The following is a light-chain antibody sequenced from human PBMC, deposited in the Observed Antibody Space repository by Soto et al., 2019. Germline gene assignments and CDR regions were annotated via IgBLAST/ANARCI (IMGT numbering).Light chain of an antibody. Sequence: IQMTQAPSTLPSPIGDRVTISCRASQTINNCLAWYQHKPGKAPKLLIYNASTLKSGVPSRFSGSGSGTEFTLTISSLQPDDFATYYCQHYHNYSEAFGQGTKVDIK. V-gene: IGKV1-5*03. CDR3: QHYHNYSEA. J-gene: IGKJ1*01. CDR1: QTINNC. CDR2: NAS.